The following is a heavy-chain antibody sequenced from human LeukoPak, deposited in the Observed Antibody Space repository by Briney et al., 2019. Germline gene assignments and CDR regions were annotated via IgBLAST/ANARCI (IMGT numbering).Heavy chain of an antibody. CDR3: ARHLSGDDI. Sequence: GGSLRLSCAASGFTFSTYALNWVRQAPGKGLEWVSAISDSGGAIFYADSVKGRFTMSRDNSKNSLFLQMNSLRAEDTAVYYCARHLSGDDIWGQGTMVTVSS. D-gene: IGHD4-17*01. CDR2: ISDSGGAI. CDR1: GFTFSTYA. V-gene: IGHV3-23*01. J-gene: IGHJ3*02.